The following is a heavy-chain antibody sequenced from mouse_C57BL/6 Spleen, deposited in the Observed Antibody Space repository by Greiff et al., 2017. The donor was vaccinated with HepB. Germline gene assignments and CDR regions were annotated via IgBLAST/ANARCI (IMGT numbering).Heavy chain of an antibody. CDR3: APMITEYYAMDY. J-gene: IGHJ4*01. Sequence: QVQLKQSGPELVKPGASVKISCKASGYAFSSSWMNWVKQRPGKGLEWIGRIYPGDGDTNYNGKFKGKATLTADKSSSTAYMQLSSLTSEDSAVYFCAPMITEYYAMDYWGQGTSVTVSS. V-gene: IGHV1-82*01. D-gene: IGHD2-4*01. CDR1: GYAFSSSW. CDR2: IYPGDGDT.